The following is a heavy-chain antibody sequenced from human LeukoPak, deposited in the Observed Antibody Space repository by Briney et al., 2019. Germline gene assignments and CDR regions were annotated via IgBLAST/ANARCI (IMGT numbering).Heavy chain of an antibody. J-gene: IGHJ6*02. CDR2: IDPSGGST. Sequence: ASVKVSCKASGYTFTIYYMHWVRQAPGQGLEWMGIIDPSGGSTSYAQKFQGRVTKTRDTSTSTVYMELGSLTSEDTAVYYCAKSKGRMDVWGQGTTVTVSS. CDR1: GYTFTIYY. V-gene: IGHV1-46*01. CDR3: AKSKGRMDV.